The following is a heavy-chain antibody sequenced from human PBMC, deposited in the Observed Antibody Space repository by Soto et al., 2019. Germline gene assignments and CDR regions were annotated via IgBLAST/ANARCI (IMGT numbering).Heavy chain of an antibody. CDR3: ARRWGDYLDY. J-gene: IGHJ4*02. V-gene: IGHV4-59*08. Sequence: QVQLQESGPGLVKPSETLSLTCTVSGGSISSYYWSWIRQPPGKGLEWIGYIYYSGSTNYNPSRKSRVTISVDTSTIQFSLKLRSVTAADTAVYYCARRWGDYLDYWGQGTLVTVSS. CDR1: GGSISSYY. D-gene: IGHD3-16*01. CDR2: IYYSGST.